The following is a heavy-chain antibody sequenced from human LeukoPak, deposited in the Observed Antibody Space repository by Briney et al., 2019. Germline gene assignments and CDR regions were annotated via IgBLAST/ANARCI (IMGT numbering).Heavy chain of an antibody. CDR2: IYYSGST. J-gene: IGHJ6*02. V-gene: IGHV4-59*01. CDR1: GGSISSYY. CDR3: ARTRAGYCSGGSCPDYYYYGMDV. D-gene: IGHD2-15*01. Sequence: PSETLSLTCTVSGGSISSYYWSWIRQPPGKGLEWIGYIYYSGSTNYNPSLKSRVTISVDTSKNQFSLKLSSVTAADTAVYYCARTRAGYCSGGSCPDYYYYGMDVWGQGTTVTVSS.